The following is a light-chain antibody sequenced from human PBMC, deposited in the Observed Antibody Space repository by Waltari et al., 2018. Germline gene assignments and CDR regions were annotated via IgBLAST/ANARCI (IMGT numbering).Light chain of an antibody. V-gene: IGLV7-46*01. Sequence: QAVVTQEPSLSMSPGGTVAPTGASGTGTASSGAYPSWFQHRPGQVPRTLIYDTPNNHSWTPARFSGALLGGKAALTLSGAQPEDEADYYCLLCYSGARWVFGGGTKLSVL. CDR1: TGTASSGAY. J-gene: IGLJ3*02. CDR2: DTP. CDR3: LLCYSGARWV.